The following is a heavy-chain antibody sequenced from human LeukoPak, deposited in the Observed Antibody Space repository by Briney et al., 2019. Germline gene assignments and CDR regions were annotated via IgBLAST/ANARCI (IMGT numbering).Heavy chain of an antibody. V-gene: IGHV1-69*05. CDR3: AREQYSSSDLDY. CDR2: IIPIFGTA. J-gene: IGHJ4*02. CDR1: GGTFSSYA. Sequence: SVKVSCKASGGTFSSYAISWGRQAPGQGLEWMGRIIPIFGTANYAQKFQGRVTITTDGSTSTAYMELSSLRSEDTAVYYCAREQYSSSDLDYWGQGTLVTVSS. D-gene: IGHD6-6*01.